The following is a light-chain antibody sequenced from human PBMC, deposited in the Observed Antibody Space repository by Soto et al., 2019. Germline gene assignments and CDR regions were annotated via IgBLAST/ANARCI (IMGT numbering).Light chain of an antibody. V-gene: IGLV2-14*03. CDR2: EVS. Sequence: QSVLTQPASVSGSPGQSITISCTGTSSDVGCYNYVSWSQQHPGKAPKLLISEVSNRPSGVSNRFSGSKSGNTASLTISGLQADDEADYYCISYTASSTLLFGTGTKVTVL. CDR1: SSDVGCYNY. J-gene: IGLJ1*01. CDR3: ISYTASSTLL.